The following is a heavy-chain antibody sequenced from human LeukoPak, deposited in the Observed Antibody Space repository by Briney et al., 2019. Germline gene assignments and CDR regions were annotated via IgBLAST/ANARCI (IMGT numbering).Heavy chain of an antibody. Sequence: SETLSLACTVSGGSISSYYWSWIRQPPGKGLEWIGYIYYSGSTNYNPSLKSRVTISVDTSKNQFSLKLSSVTAADTAVYYCARSMVRGVIFFGYWGQGTLVTVSS. CDR1: GGSISSYY. J-gene: IGHJ4*02. D-gene: IGHD3-10*01. CDR3: ARSMVRGVIFFGY. V-gene: IGHV4-59*01. CDR2: IYYSGST.